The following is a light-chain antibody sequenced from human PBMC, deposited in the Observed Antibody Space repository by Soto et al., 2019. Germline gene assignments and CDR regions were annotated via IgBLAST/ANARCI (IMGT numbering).Light chain of an antibody. J-gene: IGLJ1*01. CDR3: GTWDSGLNIEV. CDR1: SSNIGKNS. CDR2: ENN. Sequence: QSVLTQSPSVSAAPGQKVSISCSGSSSNIGKNSVSWYQHFPGTAPKLLIYENNKRASGVPDRFSGSKSGTSATLGITGLQTGDEADYYYGTWDSGLNIEVFGIGTKLTVL. V-gene: IGLV1-51*02.